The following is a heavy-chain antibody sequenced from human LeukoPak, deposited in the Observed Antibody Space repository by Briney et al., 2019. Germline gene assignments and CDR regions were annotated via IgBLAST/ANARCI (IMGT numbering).Heavy chain of an antibody. CDR3: ASSLYQLNNWFDP. CDR1: GGSISSSSYY. CDR2: IYYSGST. J-gene: IGHJ5*02. Sequence: SETLSLTCTVSGGSISSSSYYWGWIRQPPGKGLEWIGSIYYSGSTYYNPSLKSRVTISVDTSKNQFSLKLSSVTAADTAVYYCASSLYQLNNWFDPWGQGTLVTVSS. V-gene: IGHV4-39*07. D-gene: IGHD2-2*01.